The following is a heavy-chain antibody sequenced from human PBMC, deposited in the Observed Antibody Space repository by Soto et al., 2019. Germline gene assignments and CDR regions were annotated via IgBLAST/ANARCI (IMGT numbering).Heavy chain of an antibody. CDR1: AGSISSVDYY. D-gene: IGHD3-22*01. CDR3: ARAPLYYSAGSDFSPFYFDY. J-gene: IGHJ4*02. V-gene: IGHV4-30-4*01. Sequence: SETLSLTCTVSAGSISSVDYYWSWIRQPPGKGLEWIGYIYYSGNTYYKASLKSRVTISIDTSKNQFSLKLSSVTAADTAVYYCARAPLYYSAGSDFSPFYFDYWGLGTLVTVSS. CDR2: IYYSGNT.